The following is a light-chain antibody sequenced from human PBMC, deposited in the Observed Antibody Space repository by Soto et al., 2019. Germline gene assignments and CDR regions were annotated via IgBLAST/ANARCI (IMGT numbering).Light chain of an antibody. CDR1: QSISGY. V-gene: IGKV1-39*01. Sequence: DIQVTQSPSSLSASVGDRVTISCRASQSISGYLNWYQQKPGKAPNLLIFDASSLQSGVPSRFSGRGSGAEYTLTISSLQPEDFANYFCQHSYSNFPITFGQGTRLDIX. J-gene: IGKJ5*01. CDR3: QHSYSNFPIT. CDR2: DAS.